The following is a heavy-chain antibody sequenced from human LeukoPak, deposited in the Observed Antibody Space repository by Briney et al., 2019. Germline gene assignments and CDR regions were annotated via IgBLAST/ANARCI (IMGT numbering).Heavy chain of an antibody. CDR1: GFTFSSYS. V-gene: IGHV3-48*02. CDR3: ARGYYFDY. Sequence: PGGSLRLSCAASGFTFSSYSMNWVRQAPGKGLEWISYISSSNTIYYADSVKGRFTISRDNAKNSLYLQMNSLRDEDTAVYYCARGYYFDYWGQGTLVTVSS. J-gene: IGHJ4*02. CDR2: ISSSNTI.